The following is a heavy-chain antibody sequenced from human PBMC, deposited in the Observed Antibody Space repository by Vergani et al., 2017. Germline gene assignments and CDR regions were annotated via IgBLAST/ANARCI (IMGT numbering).Heavy chain of an antibody. CDR2: IWYDGSNK. Sequence: QVQLVESGGGVVQPGRSLRLSCAASGFTFSSYGMHWVRQAPGKGLEWVAVIWYDGSNKYYADSVKGRFTISRDNSKNTLYLQMNSLSAEDTAVYYCARCPSGTAMAADAYYMDVWGKXP. CDR1: GFTFSSYG. D-gene: IGHD5-18*01. J-gene: IGHJ6*03. V-gene: IGHV3-33*01. CDR3: ARCPSGTAMAADAYYMDV.